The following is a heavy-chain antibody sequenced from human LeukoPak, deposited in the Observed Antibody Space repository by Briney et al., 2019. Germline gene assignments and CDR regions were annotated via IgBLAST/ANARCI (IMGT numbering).Heavy chain of an antibody. CDR3: ARRNYGDSRRWVDP. CDR1: GYTFSSYY. J-gene: IGHJ5*02. CDR2: MNPNSGNT. D-gene: IGHD4-17*01. V-gene: IGHV1-8*02. Sequence: ASVKVSCKTSGYTFSSYYMQWVRQATGQGLEWMGWMNPNSGNTGYAQKFQGRVTMTRNTSITTAYMELSSLRSEDTAVYYCARRNYGDSRRWVDPWGQGTLVTVSS.